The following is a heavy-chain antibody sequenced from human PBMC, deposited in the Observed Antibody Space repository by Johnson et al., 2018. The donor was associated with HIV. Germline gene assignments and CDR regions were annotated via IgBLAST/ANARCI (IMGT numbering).Heavy chain of an antibody. CDR2: INQDGSEK. CDR1: GFTFDDYG. Sequence: EVQLVESGGGVVRPGGYLRLSCAASGFTFDDYGMSWVRQAPGKGLEWVANINQDGSEKYYVDSVKGRFTISKDNSKNTLYLQMNSLRVEDSAVYYCARDQRGGKSAFDIWGQGTMVTVSS. CDR3: ARDQRGGKSAFDI. J-gene: IGHJ3*02. D-gene: IGHD4-23*01. V-gene: IGHV3-7*01.